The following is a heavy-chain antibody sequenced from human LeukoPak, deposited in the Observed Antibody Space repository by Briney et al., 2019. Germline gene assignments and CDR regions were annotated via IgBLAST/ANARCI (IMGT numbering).Heavy chain of an antibody. Sequence: GGSLRLSCAASGFTFSGHWVHWVRQAPGKGLVWVSHINNDGRSTRYADSVKGRFTISRDNAKNTVYLQMNSLRVEDTAVYYCARDSNTDWYFDLWGRGTLVTVSS. CDR1: GFTFSGHW. J-gene: IGHJ2*01. V-gene: IGHV3-74*01. CDR2: INNDGRST. D-gene: IGHD2-8*02. CDR3: ARDSNTDWYFDL.